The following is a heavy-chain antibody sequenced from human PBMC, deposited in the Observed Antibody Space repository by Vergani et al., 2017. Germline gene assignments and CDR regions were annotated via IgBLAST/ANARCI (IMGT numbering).Heavy chain of an antibody. D-gene: IGHD2-2*02. Sequence: QVQLVQSGAEVKKPGASVKVSCKASGYTFTSYGISWVRQAPGQGLEWMGWISAYNGNTNYAQKLQGRVTMTTDTSTSTAYMELSSLRSEDTAVYYCARGNCRGSSTSCYNGWFDPWGQGTLVTVSS. CDR2: ISAYNGNT. CDR1: GYTFTSYG. CDR3: ARGNCRGSSTSCYNGWFDP. V-gene: IGHV1-18*04. J-gene: IGHJ5*02.